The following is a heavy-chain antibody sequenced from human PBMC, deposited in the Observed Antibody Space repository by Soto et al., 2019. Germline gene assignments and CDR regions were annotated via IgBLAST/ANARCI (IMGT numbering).Heavy chain of an antibody. CDR2: ISTTSGNT. CDR1: GYTFSCYS. D-gene: IGHD2-8*01. J-gene: IGHJ4*02. Sequence: KMGQSGAEVKQPRASVKIACKTSGYTFSCYSINWVRQAPGQGLEWMAEISTTSGNTHYAERVQGRVTVTLDKSARTAFMEMWGLTSADTAVYFCARDNGSYDFWGQGTMVTVSS. CDR3: ARDNGSYDF. V-gene: IGHV1-18*01.